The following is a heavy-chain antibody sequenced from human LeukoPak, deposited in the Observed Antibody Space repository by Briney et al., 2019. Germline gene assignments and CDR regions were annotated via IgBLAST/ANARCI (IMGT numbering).Heavy chain of an antibody. D-gene: IGHD5-18*01. V-gene: IGHV3-7*04. CDR3: VRYTRRYAFDY. CDR1: GFTFNNYW. J-gene: IGHJ4*02. Sequence: GGSPRLSCAASGFTFNNYWMSWVRQAPGKGLEWVANIKDDGRETYYVGSVRGRFTISRDNAKNSLSLQMNSLRAEDTAVYYCVRYTRRYAFDYWGQGTLVTVSS. CDR2: IKDDGRET.